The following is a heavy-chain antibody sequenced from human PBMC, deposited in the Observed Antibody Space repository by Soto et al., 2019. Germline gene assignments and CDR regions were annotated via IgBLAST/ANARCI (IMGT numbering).Heavy chain of an antibody. D-gene: IGHD6-19*01. J-gene: IGHJ4*02. CDR3: ARHHMAATNMYFDY. Sequence: SETLSLTCTVSGGSISSGGYYWSWIRQHPGKGLEWIGYIYDNDSTYYNPSLKSRVTMSVDMSRNQFSLKLSSVTAADTAVYYCARHHMAATNMYFDYWGQGTLVTVSS. V-gene: IGHV4-31*03. CDR1: GGSISSGGYY. CDR2: IYDNDST.